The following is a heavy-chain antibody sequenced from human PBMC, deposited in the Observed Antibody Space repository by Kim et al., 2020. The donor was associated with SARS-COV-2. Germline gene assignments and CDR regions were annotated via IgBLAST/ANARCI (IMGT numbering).Heavy chain of an antibody. V-gene: IGHV4-34*01. Sequence: SETLSLTCAVYGGSFSGYYWSWIRQPPGKGLEWIGEINHSGSTNYNPSLKSRVTISVDTSKNQFSLKLSSVTAADTAVYYCARGAQPRYCSSTSCYRAFDPWGQGTLVTVSS. J-gene: IGHJ5*02. CDR3: ARGAQPRYCSSTSCYRAFDP. D-gene: IGHD2-2*01. CDR2: INHSGST. CDR1: GGSFSGYY.